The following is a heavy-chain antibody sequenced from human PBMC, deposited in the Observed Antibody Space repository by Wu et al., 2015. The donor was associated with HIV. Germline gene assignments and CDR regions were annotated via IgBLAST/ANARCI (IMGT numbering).Heavy chain of an antibody. V-gene: IGHV4-34*01. CDR2: INHSGST. J-gene: IGHJ4*02. CDR1: GGSFSGYY. CDR3: ARGHFGGYLDY. D-gene: IGHD4-23*01. Sequence: QVQLQQWGAGLLKPSETLSLTCAVYGGSFSGYYWSWIRQPPGKGLEWIGEINHSGSTNYNPSLKSRVTISVDTSKNQFSLKLSSVTAADTAVYYCARGHFGGYLDYWGQGTLVTVSS.